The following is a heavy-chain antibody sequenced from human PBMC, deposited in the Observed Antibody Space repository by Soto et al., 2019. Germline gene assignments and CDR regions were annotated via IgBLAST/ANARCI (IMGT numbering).Heavy chain of an antibody. V-gene: IGHV1-69*13. CDR1: GGTFSSYA. Sequence: SVQVSFKASGGTFSSYAISWVRQAPGQGLEWMGGIIPIFGTANYAQKFQGRVTITADESTSTAYMELSSLRSEDTAVYYCARESATRFGDLFQATHWFDPWGQGNPVTVSS. J-gene: IGHJ5*02. CDR2: IIPIFGTA. CDR3: ARESATRFGDLFQATHWFDP. D-gene: IGHD3-10*01.